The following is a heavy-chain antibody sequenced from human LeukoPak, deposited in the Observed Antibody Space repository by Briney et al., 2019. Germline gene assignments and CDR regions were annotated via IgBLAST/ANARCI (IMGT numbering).Heavy chain of an antibody. J-gene: IGHJ3*02. CDR3: ARGLLTPSDI. Sequence: SETLSLTCAVYGGSFSGYYWSWIRQPAGKGLEWIGRIYIRGSTNYNPSLKSRVTISEDTSQNQFSLKLSSVTAADTAVYYCARGLLTPSDIWGQGTMVTVSS. V-gene: IGHV4-59*10. CDR1: GGSFSGYY. CDR2: IYIRGST.